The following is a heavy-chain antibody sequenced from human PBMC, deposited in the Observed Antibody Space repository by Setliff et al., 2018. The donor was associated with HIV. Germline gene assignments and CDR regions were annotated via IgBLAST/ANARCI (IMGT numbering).Heavy chain of an antibody. CDR2: INPNSGGT. Sequence: ASVKVSCKASGYTFTGYYMHWVRQAPGQGLEWMGWINPNSGGTTYAQKFQGRVTMTRDTSISTAYMEVSSLRSDDTAVYYCARVVVRGVTFIAEYFQHWGQGTLVTVSS. V-gene: IGHV1-2*02. J-gene: IGHJ1*01. D-gene: IGHD3-10*01. CDR3: ARVVVRGVTFIAEYFQH. CDR1: GYTFTGYY.